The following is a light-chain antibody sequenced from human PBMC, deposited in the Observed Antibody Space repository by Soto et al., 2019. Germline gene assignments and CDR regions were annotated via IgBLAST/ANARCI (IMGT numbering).Light chain of an antibody. Sequence: EIVLTQSPGTLSLSPGEGATLSCRASQSLSINYLAWYQQKPGQAPRLLIYAASSRAAGLPDRFSGSGSGTDFNLPISRVEPEDFAVYYCQPYGSSPPTFGQGTKLEVK. CDR1: QSLSINY. CDR2: AAS. J-gene: IGKJ1*01. CDR3: QPYGSSPPT. V-gene: IGKV3-20*01.